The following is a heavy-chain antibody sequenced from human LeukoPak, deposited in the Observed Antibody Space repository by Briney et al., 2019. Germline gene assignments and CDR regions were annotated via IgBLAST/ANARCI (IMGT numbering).Heavy chain of an antibody. D-gene: IGHD6-19*01. J-gene: IGHJ4*02. V-gene: IGHV3-23*01. CDR1: GFTFSSYA. CDR3: AKEAGTGWSYFDY. Sequence: GGSLRLSCAASGFTFSSYAMSWVRQAPGKGLEWVSGISSSGAGTYYADSVKGRFTISRDNSKNTVYLQMISLRAEDTALYHCAKEAGTGWSYFDYWGQGTLVTVSS. CDR2: ISSSGAGT.